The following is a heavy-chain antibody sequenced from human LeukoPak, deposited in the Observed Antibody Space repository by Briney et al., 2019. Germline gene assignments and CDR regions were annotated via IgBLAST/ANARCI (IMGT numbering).Heavy chain of an antibody. D-gene: IGHD3-16*01. CDR3: TTNFWYYVHRTGLQPS. J-gene: IGHJ5*02. CDR1: EFTLSSNW. V-gene: IGHV3-74*01. CDR2: IHPDGSLT. Sequence: GGSLRLSCAASEFTLSSNWMHWVRQVPGKGLVWVSRIHPDGSLTDYADSVKGRFTISRDNAKNTLYLHMASLRVEDTAIYYCTTNFWYYVHRTGLQPSWGQGTLVTVSS.